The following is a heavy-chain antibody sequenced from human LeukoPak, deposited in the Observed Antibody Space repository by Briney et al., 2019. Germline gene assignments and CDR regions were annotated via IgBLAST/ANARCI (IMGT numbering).Heavy chain of an antibody. Sequence: ASVKVSCKAFGYTFNANYLHWVRQAPGQGLEWMGWINPNNPGTNSARKFQGRVTMTTDTSIGTVYMELNSLSSDDTAVYFCARVPDFSNSPFNWFDAWGQGTLVTVSS. CDR3: ARVPDFSNSPFNWFDA. CDR1: GYTFNANY. D-gene: IGHD4-4*01. CDR2: INPNNPGT. J-gene: IGHJ5*02. V-gene: IGHV1-2*02.